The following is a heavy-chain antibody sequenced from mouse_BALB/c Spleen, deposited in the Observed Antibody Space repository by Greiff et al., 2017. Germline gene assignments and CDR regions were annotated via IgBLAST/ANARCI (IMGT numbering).Heavy chain of an antibody. CDR2: ISYDGSN. Sequence: VQLKQSGPGLVKPSQSLSLTCSVTGYSITSGYYWNWIRQLPGNKLEWMGYISYDGSNNYNPYLKNRISITRDTSKNQFFLKLNSVTTEDTATYYCARTVVRYFDVWGAGTTVTVSS. CDR3: ARTVVRYFDV. J-gene: IGHJ1*01. V-gene: IGHV3-6*02. CDR1: GYSITSGYY. D-gene: IGHD1-1*01.